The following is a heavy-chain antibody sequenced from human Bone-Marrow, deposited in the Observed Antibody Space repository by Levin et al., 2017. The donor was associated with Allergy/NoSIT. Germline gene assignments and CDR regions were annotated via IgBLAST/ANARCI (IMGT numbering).Heavy chain of an antibody. CDR1: GGTFSSYA. Sequence: ASVKVSCKASGGTFSSYAISWVRQATGQGLEWMGGIIPICGTANYAQKFQGRVTITADESTSTAYMELSSLRSEDTAVYYCARDSTGSYDSSGYYDCYGMDVWGQGTTVTVSS. CDR2: IIPICGTA. J-gene: IGHJ6*02. D-gene: IGHD3-22*01. CDR3: ARDSTGSYDSSGYYDCYGMDV. V-gene: IGHV1-69*13.